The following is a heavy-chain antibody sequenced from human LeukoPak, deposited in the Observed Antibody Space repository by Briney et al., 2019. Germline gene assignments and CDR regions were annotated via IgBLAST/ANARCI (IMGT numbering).Heavy chain of an antibody. J-gene: IGHJ4*02. CDR3: AREPNYSGSYLPDY. V-gene: IGHV4-4*07. D-gene: IGHD1-26*01. Sequence: SETLSLTCTVSGGSISSYYWSWIRQPAGKGLEWIGRIYSSGSTNYNPSLKSRVTLSVDTSKNQFSLKLTSVTAADTAVYYCAREPNYSGSYLPDYWGQGTLVTVSS. CDR1: GGSISSYY. CDR2: IYSSGST.